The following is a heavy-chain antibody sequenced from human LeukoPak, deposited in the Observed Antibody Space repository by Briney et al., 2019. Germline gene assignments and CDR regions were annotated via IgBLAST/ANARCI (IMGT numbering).Heavy chain of an antibody. V-gene: IGHV3-23*01. Sequence: PGGSLRLSCAASGIAFSDSAMYWVRQAPGKGLECVSVITDTYNTYYGDSVKGRFTVSRDNSRKTLYLQMNSLRVDDTALYYCVKGACSSGCSGNNWGQGTRVIVSP. CDR2: ITDTYNT. CDR1: GIAFSDSA. D-gene: IGHD6-19*01. CDR3: VKGACSSGCSGNN. J-gene: IGHJ4*02.